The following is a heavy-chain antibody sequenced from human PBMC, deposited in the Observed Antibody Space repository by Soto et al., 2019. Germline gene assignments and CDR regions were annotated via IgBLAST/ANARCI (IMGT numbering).Heavy chain of an antibody. CDR1: GFTFNNYG. Sequence: QVQLVESGGGVVQPGRSLRLSCAASGFTFNNYGMHWVRQAPGKGLEWVAAISNDGNDKYYADSVKGRLTISRDNSKNTVYLQMNSLRAEDKAVYHCAKAQGIAASHGIDWGQGTLVTVSS. D-gene: IGHD6-13*01. CDR2: ISNDGNDK. V-gene: IGHV3-30*18. J-gene: IGHJ3*01. CDR3: AKAQGIAASHGID.